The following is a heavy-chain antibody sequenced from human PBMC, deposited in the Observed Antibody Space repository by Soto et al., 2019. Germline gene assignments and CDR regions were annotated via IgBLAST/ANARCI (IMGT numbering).Heavy chain of an antibody. D-gene: IGHD5-18*01. CDR1: GFTFTSSA. V-gene: IGHV1-58*01. J-gene: IGHJ6*02. CDR2: IVVGSGNT. CDR3: AAKIQLWADYYGMDV. Sequence: SVKVSCKASGFTFTSSAVQWVRQARGQRLEWIGWIVVGSGNTNYAQKFQERVTITRDMSTSTAYMELSSLRSEDTAVYYCAAKIQLWADYYGMDVWGQGTTVTV.